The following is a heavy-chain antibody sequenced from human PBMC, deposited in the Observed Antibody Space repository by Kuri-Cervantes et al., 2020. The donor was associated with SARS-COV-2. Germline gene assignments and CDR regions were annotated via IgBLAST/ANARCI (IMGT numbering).Heavy chain of an antibody. CDR3: ARRLWSGYSFRYYHYMDV. Sequence: SQTLSLTCAVYGGSFSGYYWTWIRQPPGKGLEWIGEINHSGSTNYNPSPKSRVTISVDTSKNQISLKLSSVTAADTAVYYCARRLWSGYSFRYYHYMDVWGKGTTVTVSS. CDR2: INHSGST. J-gene: IGHJ6*03. D-gene: IGHD3-3*01. CDR1: GGSFSGYY. V-gene: IGHV4-34*01.